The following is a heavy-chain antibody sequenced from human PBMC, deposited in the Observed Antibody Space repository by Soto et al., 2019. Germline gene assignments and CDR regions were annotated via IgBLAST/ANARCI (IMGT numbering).Heavy chain of an antibody. Sequence: VQLWESGGGLVQPGGSLRLSCAASGFTFSNYAMAWVRQAPGKGLEWVSAISAGGGSTYYADSVKGRFTISRDNSKNTLYLQMNSLRAEDAAVYFCAKGDSSTRGYRFSWGQGTLVTVSS. J-gene: IGHJ5*02. D-gene: IGHD5-18*01. CDR1: GFTFSNYA. V-gene: IGHV3-23*01. CDR3: AKGDSSTRGYRFS. CDR2: ISAGGGST.